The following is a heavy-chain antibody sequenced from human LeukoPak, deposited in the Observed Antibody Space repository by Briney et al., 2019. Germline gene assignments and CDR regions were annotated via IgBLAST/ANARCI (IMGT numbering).Heavy chain of an antibody. J-gene: IGHJ4*02. CDR1: GFTFSGSA. V-gene: IGHV3-73*01. CDR3: IRQGSGSTFDS. Sequence: GGSLRLSCAASGFTFSGSAMHWVRQVSGKGREWVGHIRSKPNNYATAYAASVKGRFTISRDDSQNTAYLQMDSLKTDDTAVYYCIRQGSGSTFDSWGPGTLVTVSS. D-gene: IGHD3-10*01. CDR2: IRSKPNNYAT.